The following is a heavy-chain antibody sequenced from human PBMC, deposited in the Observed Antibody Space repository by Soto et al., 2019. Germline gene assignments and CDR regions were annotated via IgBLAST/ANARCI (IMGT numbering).Heavy chain of an antibody. V-gene: IGHV3-23*01. CDR3: AKFNELRYLAEVDY. Sequence: PGGSLRLSCAASGFIFSTYTMNWVRQVSGKGLEWVSGISGSGSRTCYADSVKGRFTISRDNSKNTLYLQMNSLRAEDTAVYYCAKFNELRYLAEVDYWGQGTLVTVSS. J-gene: IGHJ4*02. D-gene: IGHD3-9*01. CDR2: ISGSGSRT. CDR1: GFIFSTYT.